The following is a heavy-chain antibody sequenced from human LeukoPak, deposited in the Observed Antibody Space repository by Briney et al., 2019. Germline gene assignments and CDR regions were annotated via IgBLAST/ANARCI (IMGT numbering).Heavy chain of an antibody. J-gene: IGHJ4*02. D-gene: IGHD3-3*01. CDR2: INPNSGGT. CDR1: GYTFTGYY. V-gene: IGHV1-2*02. CDR3: ARSYFDFWSGDY. Sequence: ASVKFSCKASGYTFTGYYMHWVRQAPGQGLEWMGWINPNSGGTNYAQKFQGRVTMTRDTSISTAYMELSRLRSDDTAVYYCARSYFDFWSGDYWGQGTLVTVSS.